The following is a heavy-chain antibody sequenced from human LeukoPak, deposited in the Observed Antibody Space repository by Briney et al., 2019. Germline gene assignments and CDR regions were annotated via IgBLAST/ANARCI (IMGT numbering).Heavy chain of an antibody. CDR3: ARDSIAAAGTAFDY. CDR2: IRYDGSNK. Sequence: PGGSLRLSCAASGFTFSSYGMHWVRQAPGKGLEWVAFIRYDGSNKYYADSVKGRFTISRDNAKNSLYLQMNSLRAEDTAVYYCARDSIAAAGTAFDYWGQGTLVTVSS. D-gene: IGHD6-13*01. CDR1: GFTFSSYG. V-gene: IGHV3-30*02. J-gene: IGHJ4*02.